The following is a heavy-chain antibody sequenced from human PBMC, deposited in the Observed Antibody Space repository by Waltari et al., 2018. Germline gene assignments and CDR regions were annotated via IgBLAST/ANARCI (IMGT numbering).Heavy chain of an antibody. CDR2: CDPEDGET. D-gene: IGHD5-12*01. CDR1: GYTLTELS. Sequence: QVQLVQSGAEVKKPGASVKVSCKVSGYTLTELSMHWVRQAPGKGLEWMGGCDPEDGETIYAQKFQGRVTMTEDTSTDTAYMELSSLRSEDTAVYYCATALLLATDDSDAFDIWGQGTMVTVSS. V-gene: IGHV1-24*01. J-gene: IGHJ3*02. CDR3: ATALLLATDDSDAFDI.